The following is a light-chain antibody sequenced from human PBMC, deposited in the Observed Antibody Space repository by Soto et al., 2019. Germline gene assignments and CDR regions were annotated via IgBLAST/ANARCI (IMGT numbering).Light chain of an antibody. CDR2: DAS. J-gene: IGKJ2*01. Sequence: EIVWTQSPATLSLSPGERATLSCRASQSVSSYLAWYQQKPGQAPRLLIYDASNRATGIPARFSGSGSGTDFTLTISSLVPEDFAVYYCQQRSNWPPNTFGQGTKLEIK. CDR1: QSVSSY. V-gene: IGKV3-11*01. CDR3: QQRSNWPPNT.